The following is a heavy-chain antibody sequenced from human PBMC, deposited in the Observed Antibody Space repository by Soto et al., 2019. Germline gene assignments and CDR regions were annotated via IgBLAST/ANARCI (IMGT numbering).Heavy chain of an antibody. J-gene: IGHJ4*02. CDR2: FDPEDGET. CDR3: ATARDITGTTPVDY. V-gene: IGHV1-24*01. CDR1: GYTLTELS. D-gene: IGHD1-7*01. Sequence: ASVKVSCKVSGYTLTELSMHWVRQAPGKGLEWMGGFDPEDGETIYAQKFQGRVTMTKDTSTDTAYMELSSLRSEDTAVYYCATARDITGTTPVDYWRQGTLVTVSS.